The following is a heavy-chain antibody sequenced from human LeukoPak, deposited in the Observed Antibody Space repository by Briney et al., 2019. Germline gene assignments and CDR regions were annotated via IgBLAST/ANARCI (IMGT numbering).Heavy chain of an antibody. J-gene: IGHJ4*02. Sequence: PGGSLRLSCAASGFTFSSYGMHWVRQAPGKGLEWVVFIRYDGSNKYYADSVKGRFTISRDNSKNTLYLQMNSLRAEDTAVYYCANIDCSGGSCYFDYWGQGTLVTVSS. CDR2: IRYDGSNK. CDR1: GFTFSSYG. D-gene: IGHD2-15*01. V-gene: IGHV3-30*02. CDR3: ANIDCSGGSCYFDY.